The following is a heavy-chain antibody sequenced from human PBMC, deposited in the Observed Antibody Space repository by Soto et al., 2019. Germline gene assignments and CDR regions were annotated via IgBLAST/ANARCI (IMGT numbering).Heavy chain of an antibody. CDR3: AKDIAPVRGNSTDI. CDR2: ISWDGGST. Sequence: GGSLRLSCAASGFTFDDYTMHWVRQAPGKGLEWVSLISWDGGSTYYADSVKGRFTISRDNSKNSLYLQMNSLRTEDTALYYCAKDIAPVRGNSTDIWGQGTMVTVSS. J-gene: IGHJ3*02. V-gene: IGHV3-43*01. CDR1: GFTFDDYT. D-gene: IGHD3-10*01.